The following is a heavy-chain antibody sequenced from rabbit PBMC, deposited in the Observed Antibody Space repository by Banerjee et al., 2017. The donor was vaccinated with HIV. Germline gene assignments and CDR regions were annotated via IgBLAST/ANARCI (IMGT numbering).Heavy chain of an antibody. V-gene: IGHV1S7*01. J-gene: IGHJ4*01. CDR2: IDPVFGST. CDR3: ARNGVYASSNDYYGPFNL. CDR1: GFDFSSYY. D-gene: IGHD1-1*01. Sequence: QLKESGGGLVQSGGSLKLSCKASGFDFSSYYMSWVRQAPGKGLEWIGYIDPVFGSTYYASWVNGRFTISSHNAQNTLYLQLNSLTAADTATYFCARNGVYASSNDYYGPFNLWGQGTLVTVS.